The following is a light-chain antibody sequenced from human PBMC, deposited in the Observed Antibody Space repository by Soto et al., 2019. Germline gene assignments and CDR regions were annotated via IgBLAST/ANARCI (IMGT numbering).Light chain of an antibody. J-gene: IGKJ1*01. V-gene: IGKV1-5*03. CDR1: QSIDTW. CDR2: KAS. Sequence: DIQMTQSPSTLSASVGDRVTITFRASQSIDTWLAWHQQKPGQVPKLLISKASNLESGVPSRFSGSGSGTEFTLTISSLQPDDSATYYCQQYNSYRAFGQGTKVDI. CDR3: QQYNSYRA.